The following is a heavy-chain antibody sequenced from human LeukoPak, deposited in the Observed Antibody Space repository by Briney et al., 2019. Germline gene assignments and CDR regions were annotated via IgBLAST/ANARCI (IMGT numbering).Heavy chain of an antibody. V-gene: IGHV4-34*01. CDR3: ARGAAVAGLDY. CDR1: GGSFSGYH. Sequence: SETLSLTCAVYGGSFSGYHWSWIRQPPGKGLEWIGEINHSGSTNYNPSLKSRVTISVDTSKNQFSLKLSSVTAADTAVYYCARGAAVAGLDYWGQGTLVTVSS. CDR2: INHSGST. D-gene: IGHD6-19*01. J-gene: IGHJ4*02.